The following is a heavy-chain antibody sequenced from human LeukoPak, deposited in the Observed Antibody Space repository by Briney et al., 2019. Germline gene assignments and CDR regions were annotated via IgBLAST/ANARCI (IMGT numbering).Heavy chain of an antibody. J-gene: IGHJ4*02. D-gene: IGHD6-19*01. CDR2: IYYSGST. Sequence: SETLSLTCTVSGGSISSSSDYWGWIRQPPGKGLGWIGSIYYSGSTYYNPSLKSRVTISVDTSKNQFSLKLSSVAAADTAVYYCARGIYSSGWYYFDYWGQGTLVTVSS. CDR3: ARGIYSSGWYYFDY. CDR1: GGSISSSSDY. V-gene: IGHV4-39*01.